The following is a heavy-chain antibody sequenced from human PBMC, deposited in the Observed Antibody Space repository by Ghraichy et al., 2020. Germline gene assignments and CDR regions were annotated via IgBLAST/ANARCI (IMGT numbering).Heavy chain of an antibody. V-gene: IGHV4-34*01. J-gene: IGHJ5*02. CDR3: ASRRRELLWFGELLDWFDP. CDR1: GGSFSGYY. D-gene: IGHD3-10*01. CDR2: INHSGST. Sequence: QTLSLTCAVYGGSFSGYYWSWIRQPPGKGLEWIGEINHSGSTNYNPSLKSRVTISVDTSKNQFSLKLSSVTAADTAVYYCASRRRELLWFGELLDWFDPWGQGTLVTVSS.